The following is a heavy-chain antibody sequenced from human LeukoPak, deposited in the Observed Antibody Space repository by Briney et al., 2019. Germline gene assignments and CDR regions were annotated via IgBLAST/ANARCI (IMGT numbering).Heavy chain of an antibody. CDR2: IRSKAYGGTT. CDR3: TRDIGSGSYYIPDY. Sequence: GRSLRLSCTASGFTFGDYAMSWVRQAPGKGLEWVGFIRSKAYGGTTEYAASVKGRFTISRDDSKSIAYLQMNSLKTEDTAVYYCTRDIGSGSYYIPDYWGQGTLVTVSS. V-gene: IGHV3-49*04. J-gene: IGHJ4*02. D-gene: IGHD3-10*01. CDR1: GFTFGDYA.